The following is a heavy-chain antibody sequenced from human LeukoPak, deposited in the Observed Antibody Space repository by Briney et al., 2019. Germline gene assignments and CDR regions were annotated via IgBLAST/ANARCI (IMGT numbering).Heavy chain of an antibody. V-gene: IGHV3-11*01. D-gene: IGHD2-15*01. J-gene: IGHJ4*02. CDR2: ISSSGGNI. CDR3: ARRQDYFDY. Sequence: GGSLRLSCVVSGFNLSDYYMSWIRQAPGKGLEWISYISSSGGNIYFADSVKGRFTMSRDNARGSLYLQMNSLRADDTAIYYCARRQDYFDYWGQGTLVTVSS. CDR1: GFNLSDYY.